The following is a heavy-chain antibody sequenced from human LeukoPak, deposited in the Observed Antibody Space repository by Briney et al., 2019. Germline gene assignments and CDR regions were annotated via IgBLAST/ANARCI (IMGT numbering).Heavy chain of an antibody. CDR2: IRYDGSNK. D-gene: IGHD3-9*01. V-gene: IGHV3-30*02. J-gene: IGHJ4*02. Sequence: GGSLRLSCAASGFTFSSYGMHWVRQAPGKGLEWVAFIRYDGSNKYYADSVKGRFTISRDNSKNTLYLQMNSLRAEDTAVYYCATRYYDILTGYYPRDYWGQGTLVTVSS. CDR1: GFTFSSYG. CDR3: ATRYYDILTGYYPRDY.